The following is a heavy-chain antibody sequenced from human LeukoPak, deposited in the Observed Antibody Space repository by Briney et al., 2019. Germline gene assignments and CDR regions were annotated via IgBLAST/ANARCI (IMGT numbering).Heavy chain of an antibody. CDR3: ARVPPTYYYDSSGYFDY. Sequence: GGSLRLSCAASGFTFSDYWMSWLRQAPGKGLEWVANIKQGGSDKYYVDSVKGRFTISRDNAKNSLYLQMNSLRVEDTAVYYCARVPPTYYYDSSGYFDYWGQGTLVTVSS. V-gene: IGHV3-7*01. CDR1: GFTFSDYW. CDR2: IKQGGSDK. J-gene: IGHJ4*02. D-gene: IGHD3-22*01.